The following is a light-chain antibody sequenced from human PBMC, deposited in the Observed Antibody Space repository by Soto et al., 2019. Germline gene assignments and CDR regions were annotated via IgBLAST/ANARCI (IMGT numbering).Light chain of an antibody. J-gene: IGKJ5*01. CDR2: DAS. CDR1: QSVSSS. CDR3: QQRNNWPIT. V-gene: IGKV3-11*01. Sequence: EIVLPQSPATLSLSPGAKATLSCRASQSVSSSLAWYQQKPGQAPRLLIYDASNRATGIPARFSGSGSGTDFTLTISSLEPEDCAVYYCQQRNNWPITFGQGTRLEIK.